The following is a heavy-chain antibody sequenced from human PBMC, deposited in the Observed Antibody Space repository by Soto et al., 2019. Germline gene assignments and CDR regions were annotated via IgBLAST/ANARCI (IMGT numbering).Heavy chain of an antibody. CDR3: ERKSCSRTSCYYRFFDY. CDR1: GFTFSSYS. J-gene: IGHJ4*01. V-gene: IGHV3-48*02. Sequence: PGGSLRLSCAASGFTFSSYSMNWVRQAPGKWLEWVSYISSSSSTIYYADSVKGRFTISRDNAKNSLYLQMNSLRDEDKAVYYCERKSCSRTSCYYRFFDYWGHGTLVTVSS. CDR2: ISSSSSTI. D-gene: IGHD2-2*01.